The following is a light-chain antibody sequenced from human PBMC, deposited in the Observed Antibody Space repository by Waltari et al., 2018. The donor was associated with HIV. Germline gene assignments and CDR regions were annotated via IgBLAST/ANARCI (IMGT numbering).Light chain of an antibody. Sequence: DTQMTQSPSSLSASVGDRVTITCRASQSISRSLNWYQQKPGQAPKLLIYAASSLHGGVPSRFTASGSWTDFTLIISSLQPEDSATYYCQQTYNTPHTFGQGTKLEIK. CDR2: AAS. J-gene: IGKJ2*01. CDR3: QQTYNTPHT. V-gene: IGKV1-39*01. CDR1: QSISRS.